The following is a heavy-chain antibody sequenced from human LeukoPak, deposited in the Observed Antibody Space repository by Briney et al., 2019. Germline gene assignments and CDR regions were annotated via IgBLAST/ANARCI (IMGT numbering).Heavy chain of an antibody. V-gene: IGHV1-3*01. D-gene: IGHD6-13*01. CDR3: ARDRGSSSSFDS. CDR1: GGTFSSYA. Sequence: GASVTVSCKASGGTFSSYAISWVRQAPGQGLEWMGWINAGNGNTKYSQKFQGRVTITRDTSASTAYMELSSLRSEDTAVYYCARDRGSSSSFDSWGQGTLVTVSS. CDR2: INAGNGNT. J-gene: IGHJ5*01.